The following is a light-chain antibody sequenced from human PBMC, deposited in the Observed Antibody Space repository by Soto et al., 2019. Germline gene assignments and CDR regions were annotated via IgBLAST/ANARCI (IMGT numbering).Light chain of an antibody. CDR1: SSDVGGYKY. CDR2: EVN. J-gene: IGLJ1*01. Sequence: QSALTQSASVSGSPGQSITISCTGTSSDVGGYKYVSWYQQHPGKAPKLLIYEVNNRPSGVSNRFSGSKSGNTASLTISGLQAEDEADYYCSSYTSSSTLYVFGTGTKVTVL. CDR3: SSYTSSSTLYV. V-gene: IGLV2-14*01.